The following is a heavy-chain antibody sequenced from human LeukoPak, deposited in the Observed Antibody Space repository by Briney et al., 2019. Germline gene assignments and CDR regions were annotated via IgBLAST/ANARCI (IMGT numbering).Heavy chain of an antibody. CDR3: GRVGAAHPSDYGGYYYFDY. J-gene: IGHJ4*02. Sequence: SETLSLTCTVSGDSISYYYWSWIRQPAGKGLEWIGRISTSGTTNYNPSLKSRVTISVDTSKNQFSLKLRSVTAADTAVYYCGRVGAAHPSDYGGYYYFDYWGQGNLVTVSS. CDR1: GDSISYYY. D-gene: IGHD4-23*01. CDR2: ISTSGTT. V-gene: IGHV4-4*07.